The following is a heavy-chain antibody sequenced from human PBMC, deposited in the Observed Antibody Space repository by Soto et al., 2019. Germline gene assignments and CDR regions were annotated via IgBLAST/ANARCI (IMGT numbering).Heavy chain of an antibody. CDR2: ISYDGSNK. CDR1: GFTFRSYG. V-gene: IGHV3-30*18. D-gene: IGHD5-18*01. J-gene: IGHJ4*02. Sequence: ESGGGVVHPGRSLRLSCAASGFTFRSYGMHWVRQAPGKGLEGVAVISYDGSNKYYADSVKVRFTISRDNSKNTLYLQMNSLRDEDTAVYYCANPPGVGAMVDYFDYWCQGTLVTVSS. CDR3: ANPPGVGAMVDYFDY.